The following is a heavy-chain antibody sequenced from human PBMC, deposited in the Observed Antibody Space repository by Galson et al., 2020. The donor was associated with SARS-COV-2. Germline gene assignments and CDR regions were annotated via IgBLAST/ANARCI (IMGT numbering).Heavy chain of an antibody. CDR2: INHTGNT. D-gene: IGHD2-2*01. CDR3: AREAYVAIVPTTIRGGYYMDV. CDR1: GGSFIGFY. J-gene: IGHJ6*03. Sequence: SETLSLTCDVYGGSFIGFYWSWIRQFPGKGLEWIGEINHTGNTKYNPSLKSRVTISLDESENKFSLKLSSVTAADTAVYYCAREAYVAIVPTTIRGGYYMDVWGKGTTVTVSS. V-gene: IGHV4-34*01.